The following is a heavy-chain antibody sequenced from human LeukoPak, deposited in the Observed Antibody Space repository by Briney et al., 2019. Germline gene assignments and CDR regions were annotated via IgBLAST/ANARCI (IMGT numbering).Heavy chain of an antibody. CDR3: AKGHYYDSSGYVDY. V-gene: IGHV3-23*01. CDR2: ISGSGGST. J-gene: IGHJ4*02. CDR1: GFTFSSYA. Sequence: GGSLRLSCAASGFTFSSYAMSWVRQAPGKGLEWVSAISGSGGSTYYADSVKGRFTISRDNAKNSLYLQMNSLRAEDTALYYCAKGHYYDSSGYVDYWGQGTLVTVSS. D-gene: IGHD3-22*01.